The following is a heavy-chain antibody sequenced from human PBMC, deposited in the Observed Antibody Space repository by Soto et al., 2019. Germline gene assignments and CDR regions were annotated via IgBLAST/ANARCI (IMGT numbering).Heavy chain of an antibody. CDR3: RNQWRY. CDR1: AFTFSDAL. CDR2: IKKKTDGGTR. Sequence: PCGSRRLSCAAAAFTFSDALMSWVRQSPGKGLEWVGLIKKKTDGGTRDYASPWKGRFTISRDDSRNKVYMQIRGLKTEDIAVYSCRNQWRYWGQGTLV. V-gene: IGHV3-15*01. J-gene: IGHJ4*02. D-gene: IGHD6-19*01.